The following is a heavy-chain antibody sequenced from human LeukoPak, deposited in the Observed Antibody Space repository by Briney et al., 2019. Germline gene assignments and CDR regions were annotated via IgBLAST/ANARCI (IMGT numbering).Heavy chain of an antibody. CDR2: ISIRGST. Sequence: PSQTLSLTCIVSGDSIDSGTYYWSWIRQPAGEGLEWIGRISIRGSTNYNPSLKGRVTMSVDTSKNQFSLKMSSVTAADTVVYYCARAPGYSSSWYDYWGQGTLVTVSS. CDR1: GDSIDSGTYY. CDR3: ARAPGYSSSWYDY. V-gene: IGHV4-61*02. D-gene: IGHD6-13*01. J-gene: IGHJ4*02.